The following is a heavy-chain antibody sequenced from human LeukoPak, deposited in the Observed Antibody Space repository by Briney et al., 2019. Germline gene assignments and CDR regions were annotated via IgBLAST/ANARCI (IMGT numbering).Heavy chain of an antibody. CDR3: AKPFVKRITIFGVVPLPDY. CDR2: ISYDGSNK. Sequence: PGRSLRLSCAASGFTFSSYGMHWVRQAPGKGLEWVAVISYDGSNKYYADSVKGRFTISRDNSKNTLYLQMNSLRAEDTAVYYCAKPFVKRITIFGVVPLPDYWGQGTLVTVSS. D-gene: IGHD3-3*01. V-gene: IGHV3-30*18. CDR1: GFTFSSYG. J-gene: IGHJ4*02.